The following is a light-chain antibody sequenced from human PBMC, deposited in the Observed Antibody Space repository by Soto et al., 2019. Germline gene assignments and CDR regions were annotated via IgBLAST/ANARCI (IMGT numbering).Light chain of an antibody. CDR3: MQGTHWPRT. CDR2: KVS. V-gene: IGKV2-30*01. J-gene: IGKJ1*01. Sequence: DVVLTQSPLSLAVTLGQPATISCWSSQSLVSSDGNTFLNWFHQRPGHSPRRLIYKVSDRDPGVPDRFSGSGSGTDFTLKISRVEAEDVGVYYGMQGTHWPRTFGQGTKVEI. CDR1: QSLVSSDGNTF.